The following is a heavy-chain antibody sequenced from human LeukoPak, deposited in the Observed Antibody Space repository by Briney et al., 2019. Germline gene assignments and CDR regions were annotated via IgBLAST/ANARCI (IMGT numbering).Heavy chain of an antibody. CDR2: TNPNSGNT. CDR1: GGTFSSYA. J-gene: IGHJ4*02. D-gene: IGHD5-18*01. CDR3: ARKPRYSYGQTFDY. Sequence: GASVKVSCKASGGTFSSYAINWVRQATGQGLEWMGWTNPNSGNTGYAQKFQGRVTMTRNTSISTAYMELSSLRSEDTAVYYCARKPRYSYGQTFDYWGQGTLVTVSS. V-gene: IGHV1-8*02.